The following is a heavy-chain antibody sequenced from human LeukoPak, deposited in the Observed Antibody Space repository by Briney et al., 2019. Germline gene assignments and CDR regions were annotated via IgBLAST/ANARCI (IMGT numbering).Heavy chain of an antibody. D-gene: IGHD2-2*01. CDR1: GFTFSGSA. J-gene: IGHJ4*02. Sequence: GGSLRLSCAASGFTFSGSAMHWVRQASGKGLEWVGRIRSKANSYATAYAASVKGRFTISRDDSKNTAYLQMNSLKTEDTAVYYCTRVSLSIGYWGQGTLVTVSS. V-gene: IGHV3-73*01. CDR2: IRSKANSYAT. CDR3: TRVSLSIGY.